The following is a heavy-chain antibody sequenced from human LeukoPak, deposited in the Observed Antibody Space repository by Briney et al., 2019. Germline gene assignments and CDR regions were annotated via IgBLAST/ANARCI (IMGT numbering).Heavy chain of an antibody. CDR1: GFTFYNYA. D-gene: IGHD3-10*02. J-gene: IGHJ4*02. Sequence: GGSLRLSCAASGFTFYNYAMGWVRQAPGKGLELVSSIINTGGTTYYADSVKGRFTISRDNSENTLYLHMNSLRAEDTALYYCAKDRAYLRRGFDSWGQGTLVTVSS. CDR2: IINTGGTT. V-gene: IGHV3-23*01. CDR3: AKDRAYLRRGFDS.